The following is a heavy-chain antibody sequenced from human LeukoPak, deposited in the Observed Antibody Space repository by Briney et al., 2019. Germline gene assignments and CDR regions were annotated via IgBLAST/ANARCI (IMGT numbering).Heavy chain of an antibody. CDR2: IKQDGSGK. V-gene: IGHV3-7*01. CDR1: GFTFSSYW. J-gene: IGHJ4*02. CDR3: ARSDGSGWYGRGLYFDY. D-gene: IGHD6-19*01. Sequence: GGSLRLSCAASGFTFSSYWMSWVRQAPGKGLEWVANIKQDGSGKYYVDSVKGRFTISRDNAKNSLYLQMNSLRAEDTAVYYCARSDGSGWYGRGLYFDYWGQGTLVTVSS.